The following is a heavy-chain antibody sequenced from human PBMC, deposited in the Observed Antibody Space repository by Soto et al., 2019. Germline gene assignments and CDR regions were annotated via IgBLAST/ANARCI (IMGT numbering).Heavy chain of an antibody. V-gene: IGHV6-1*01. Sequence: SQTPSPPFAISGGSVSSSSAGWNWIRQSPSRGLEWLGRTYYRSKWYNDYAVSVKSRISINADTSKNQFSLQLNSVTPEDTAVYYCASSVGVWGQGTTVTVSS. D-gene: IGHD3-10*01. CDR3: ASSVGV. J-gene: IGHJ6*02. CDR2: TYYRSKWYN. CDR1: GGSVSSSSAG.